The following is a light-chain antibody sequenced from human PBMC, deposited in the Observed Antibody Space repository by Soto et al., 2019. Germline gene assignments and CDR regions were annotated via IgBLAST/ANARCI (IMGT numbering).Light chain of an antibody. V-gene: IGKV2-28*01. CDR2: LGS. Sequence: DIVMTQSPLSLPVTPGEPASISCRSSQSLLHSDGYNYLDWFLQRPGQSPQLLIYLGSSRASVVPDRFSGSGSGTDFTLKISRVEAEDVGVYYCMQALQTPLTFGGGTQVDIK. J-gene: IGKJ4*01. CDR3: MQALQTPLT. CDR1: QSLLHSDGYNY.